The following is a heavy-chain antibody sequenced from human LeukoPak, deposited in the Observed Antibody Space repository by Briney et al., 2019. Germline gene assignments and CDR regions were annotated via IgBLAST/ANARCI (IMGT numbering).Heavy chain of an antibody. CDR1: GFTFSSYE. V-gene: IGHV3-48*03. D-gene: IGHD2-21*02. Sequence: PGGSLRLSCAASGFTFSSYEMNWVRQAPGKGLEWVSYISSSGSTIYYADSVKGRFTISRDNAKNSLYLQMNSLRAEDTAVYYCARDCSGGDCHTLDYWGQGTLVTVSS. CDR3: ARDCSGGDCHTLDY. CDR2: ISSSGSTI. J-gene: IGHJ4*02.